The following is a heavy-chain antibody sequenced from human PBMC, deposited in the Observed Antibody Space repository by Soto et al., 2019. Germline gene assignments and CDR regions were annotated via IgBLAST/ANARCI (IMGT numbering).Heavy chain of an antibody. D-gene: IGHD6-6*01. V-gene: IGHV1-3*01. J-gene: IGHJ4*02. CDR3: ARDEVAGRAARPPRY. CDR2: INAGNGNT. Sequence: ASVKVSCKASGYTFTSYAMHWVRQAPGQRLEWMGWINAGNGNTKYSQKFQGRVTITRDTSASTAYMELSSLRSEDTAVYYCARDEVAGRAARPPRYWGQGTLVTVS. CDR1: GYTFTSYA.